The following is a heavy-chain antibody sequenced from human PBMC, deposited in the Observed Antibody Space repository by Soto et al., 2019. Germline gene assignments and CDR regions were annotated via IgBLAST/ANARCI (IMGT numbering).Heavy chain of an antibody. V-gene: IGHV5-51*01. CDR2: IHPGDSET. D-gene: IGHD5-18*01. CDR3: ARPGGPDTLTILDY. Sequence: LGESLKISCPVSGYSFSTYWIGWVRQMSGKGLEWVGVIHPGDSETRYIWSFQGGVTVSADRSTNTACLQWSSLKAPDTAMYPCARPGGPDTLTILDYSGHGTLLEVSA. J-gene: IGHJ4*01. CDR1: GYSFSTYW.